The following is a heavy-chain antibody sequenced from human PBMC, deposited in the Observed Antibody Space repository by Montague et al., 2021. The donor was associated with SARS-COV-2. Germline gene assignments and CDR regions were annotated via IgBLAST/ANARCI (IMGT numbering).Heavy chain of an antibody. J-gene: IGHJ6*02. D-gene: IGHD3-9*01. Sequence: SETLSLTCTVSGGSISSSSYYWGWLRPSPGKGLEWIGFIYYSRSTNSNPSLESRVTISVNTSKNQFSLNLTSMTAADTAVYYWAGGELLTANSGYIHHGMDFWGQGTTVTVSS. CDR2: IYYSRST. V-gene: IGHV4-61*05. CDR3: AGGELLTANSGYIHHGMDF. CDR1: GGSISSSSYY.